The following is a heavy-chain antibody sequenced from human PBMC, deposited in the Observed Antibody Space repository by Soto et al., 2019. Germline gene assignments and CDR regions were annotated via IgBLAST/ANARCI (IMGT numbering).Heavy chain of an antibody. Sequence: GGSLRLSCAASGFTFSSYSMNWVRQAPGNGLEFVSYISSIISTINYAESVKGRFTISRYNAKNSLYLQMNSLKIEDKAMYYCSLDPLRPIWGQGTMVTVSS. CDR3: SLDPLRPI. CDR2: ISSIISTI. CDR1: GFTFSSYS. D-gene: IGHD2-15*01. V-gene: IGHV3-48*01. J-gene: IGHJ3*02.